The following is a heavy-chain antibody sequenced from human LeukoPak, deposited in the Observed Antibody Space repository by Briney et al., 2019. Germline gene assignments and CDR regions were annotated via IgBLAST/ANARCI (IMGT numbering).Heavy chain of an antibody. Sequence: GGSLRLSCAASGFTSSNAWMSWVRQAPGKGLEWVGRIKSKTDGRTTDYAAPVKGRFTISRDDSKNTLYLQMNSLKTEDTAVYYCTTDQQGYYDYVWGSYTAFDIWGQGTMVTVSS. D-gene: IGHD3-16*01. CDR3: TTDQQGYYDYVWGSYTAFDI. CDR2: IKSKTDGRTT. V-gene: IGHV3-15*01. CDR1: GFTSSNAW. J-gene: IGHJ3*02.